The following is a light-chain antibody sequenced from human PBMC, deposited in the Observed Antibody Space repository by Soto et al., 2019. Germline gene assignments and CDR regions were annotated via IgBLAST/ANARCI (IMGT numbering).Light chain of an antibody. Sequence: QSALTQPASVSGSPGQSITISCTGTSSDVGSYSLVSWYQQHPGKAPKLMIYEVSKRPSGVSNRFSGPKSGNTASLTISGLQAEDEADYYCCSYAGSTTLYVFGSGTKVTVL. J-gene: IGLJ1*01. CDR2: EVS. CDR3: CSYAGSTTLYV. CDR1: SSDVGSYSL. V-gene: IGLV2-23*02.